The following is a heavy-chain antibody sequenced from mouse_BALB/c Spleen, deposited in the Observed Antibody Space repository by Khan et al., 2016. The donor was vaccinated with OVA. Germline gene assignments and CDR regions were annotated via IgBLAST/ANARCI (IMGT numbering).Heavy chain of an antibody. CDR3: TRSYDSYYFDY. J-gene: IGHJ2*01. CDR1: GYSFTSYW. V-gene: IGHV1-5*01. CDR2: IYPGISDT. Sequence: IQLVQSGTVLARPGASVKMSCEASGYSFTSYWMHWVKQRPGQGLEWIGAIYPGISDTRYNQDFKGKAKLTAVTSASTAYMELSSLTNEDSAVYYCTRSYDSYYFDYWGPGTTLTVSS. D-gene: IGHD2-4*01.